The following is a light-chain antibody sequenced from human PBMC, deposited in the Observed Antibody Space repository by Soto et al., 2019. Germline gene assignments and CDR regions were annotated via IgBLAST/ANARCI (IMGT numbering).Light chain of an antibody. V-gene: IGKV3-20*01. Sequence: VLTQSPGTVSLSPGERATLSCRASQKLSSTYLSWHQQTPGQPPRLLIYGTSTRATGIPDSFSGSGSGTDFPLSSSRLQPEDAAVYYCQQYGSPITFGGGTKVEIK. CDR2: GTS. CDR1: QKLSSTY. CDR3: QQYGSPIT. J-gene: IGKJ4*01.